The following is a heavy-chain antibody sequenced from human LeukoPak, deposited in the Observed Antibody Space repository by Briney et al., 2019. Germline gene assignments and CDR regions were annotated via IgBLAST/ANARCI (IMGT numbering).Heavy chain of an antibody. CDR3: ALLAPYSDGPDY. Sequence: GGSLRLSCAASGFTFSSYGMSWVRQAPGKGLEWVSAISGSGGSTYYADSVKGRFTISRDNSKNSLYLQMNSLRAEDTALYYCALLAPYSDGPDYWGQGTLVTVSS. V-gene: IGHV3-23*01. CDR1: GFTFSSYG. J-gene: IGHJ4*02. CDR2: ISGSGGST. D-gene: IGHD4-17*01.